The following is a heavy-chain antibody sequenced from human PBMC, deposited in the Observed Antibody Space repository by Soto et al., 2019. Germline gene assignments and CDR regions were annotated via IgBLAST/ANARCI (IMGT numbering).Heavy chain of an antibody. CDR1: GFSLSTSGVG. D-gene: IGHD5-12*01. V-gene: IGHV2-5*02. Sequence: QITLKESGPTLVKPTQTLTLTCTFSGFSLSTSGVGVGWIRQPPGKALEWLALIYWDDDKRYSPPLKSRLTITKDSSKNQVVRTKTNSDPADTATYYCAHKGDGYRGFKYWGQGTLGTVSS. J-gene: IGHJ4*02. CDR3: AHKGDGYRGFKY. CDR2: IYWDDDK.